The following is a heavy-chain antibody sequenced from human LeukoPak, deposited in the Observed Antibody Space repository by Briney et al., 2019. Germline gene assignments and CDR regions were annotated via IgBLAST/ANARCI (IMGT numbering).Heavy chain of an antibody. Sequence: ASVKVSCKASGYTFTSYYMHWVRQAPGQGLEWMGIINPSGGSTSYAQKFQGTVTMTRDTSTSTVYMELSSLRSEDTAVYYCASRGYSYGYHFDYWGQGTLVTVSS. CDR3: ASRGYSYGYHFDY. D-gene: IGHD5-18*01. CDR2: INPSGGST. CDR1: GYTFTSYY. J-gene: IGHJ4*02. V-gene: IGHV1-46*03.